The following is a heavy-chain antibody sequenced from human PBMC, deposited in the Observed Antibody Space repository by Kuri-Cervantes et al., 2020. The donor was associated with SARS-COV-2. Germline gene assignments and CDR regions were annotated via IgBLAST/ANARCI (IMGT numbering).Heavy chain of an antibody. J-gene: IGHJ6*03. Sequence: GGSLRLSCAASGFTFSSYSMDWVRQAPGKGLEWVSSISSSSSYIYYADSVKGRFTISRDNAKNSLYLHMNSVRGDDTAVYYCARVAGEGPIYYYYMDVWGKGTAVTVSS. CDR1: GFTFSSYS. V-gene: IGHV3-21*01. CDR3: ARVAGEGPIYYYYMDV. CDR2: ISSSSSYI. D-gene: IGHD2-21*01.